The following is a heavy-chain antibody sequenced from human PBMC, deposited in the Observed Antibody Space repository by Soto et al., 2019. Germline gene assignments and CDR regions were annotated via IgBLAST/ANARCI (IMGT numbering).Heavy chain of an antibody. V-gene: IGHV3-23*01. CDR1: GFTYSSYA. Sequence: EVQLLESGGALEQPGGSLRLSCAASGFTYSSYAMSWVRQAPGKGLEWVSLISASGGDTYYADSVKGRFTISRDNAKNTLHLQMNSLSAEDTAVFYCTKHMSNGSPDYWGQGTLVTVSS. CDR3: TKHMSNGSPDY. D-gene: IGHD2-8*01. J-gene: IGHJ4*02. CDR2: ISASGGDT.